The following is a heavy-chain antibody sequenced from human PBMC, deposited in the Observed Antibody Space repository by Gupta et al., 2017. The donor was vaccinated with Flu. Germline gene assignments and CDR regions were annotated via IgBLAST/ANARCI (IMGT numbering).Heavy chain of an antibody. J-gene: IGHJ4*02. CDR2: IWYDGSNK. D-gene: IGHD3-3*01. CDR3: ARDQMPWSGYYTFDY. V-gene: IGHV3-33*01. Sequence: APGKGLEWVAVIWYDGSNKYYADSVKGRFTISRDNSKNTLYLQMNSLRAEDTAVYYCARDQMPWSGYYTFDYWGQGTLVTVSS.